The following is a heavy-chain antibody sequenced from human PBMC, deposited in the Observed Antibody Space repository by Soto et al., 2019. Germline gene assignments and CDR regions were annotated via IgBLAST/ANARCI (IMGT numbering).Heavy chain of an antibody. D-gene: IGHD3-9*01. Sequence: PSETLSLTCAVSGDSISSSYWNWIRQPPGKGLEWIGYIYYSGSTNYNPSHTSRVSISVDTSKNQISLRLRSVTAAELAANYCKRLYPNFDIFTGSLFFAFDIWG. V-gene: IGHV4-59*01. CDR2: IYYSGST. CDR3: KRLYPNFDIFTGSLFFAFDI. J-gene: IGHJ3*02. CDR1: GDSISSSY.